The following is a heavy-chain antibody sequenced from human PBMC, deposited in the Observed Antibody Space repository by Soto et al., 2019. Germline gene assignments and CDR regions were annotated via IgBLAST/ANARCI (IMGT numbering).Heavy chain of an antibody. Sequence: ASVKVSCKASGCTFTNYDISWVRQAPGQGLEWLGWISGYNGNTNYAQKFQGRVTMTTDTSTSTAYMELRSLRSDDTAVYYCARGRYCSSTTCDKKYGMEVWGKGTKVTVSS. CDR2: ISGYNGNT. V-gene: IGHV1-18*01. J-gene: IGHJ6*04. D-gene: IGHD2-2*01. CDR3: ARGRYCSSTTCDKKYGMEV. CDR1: GCTFTNYD.